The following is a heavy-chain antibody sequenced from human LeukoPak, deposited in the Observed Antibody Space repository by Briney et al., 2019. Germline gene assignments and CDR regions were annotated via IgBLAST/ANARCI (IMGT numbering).Heavy chain of an antibody. D-gene: IGHD3-10*01. CDR2: FHITGST. V-gene: IGHV4-4*07. J-gene: IGHJ5*02. CDR3: ASMSQPSGSLDL. Sequence: PSETLSLTCTVSGDSISSYYWSWIRQPAGKGLEWIGRFHITGSTTYNPSLKSRVSISVDTSRNQFSLKLRSVTAADTAVYYCASMSQPSGSLDLWGQGTLVTVSS. CDR1: GDSISSYY.